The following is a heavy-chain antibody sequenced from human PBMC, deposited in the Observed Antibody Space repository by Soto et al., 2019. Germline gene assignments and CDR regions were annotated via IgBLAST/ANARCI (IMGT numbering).Heavy chain of an antibody. CDR2: MNPITGNT. CDR1: GYTFTSYT. D-gene: IGHD3-22*01. Sequence: ASVKVSCKASGYTFTSYTINWVRQATGQGPEYMGWMNPITGNTGYAQKFQGRVTMTRDTSTSTVYMELSSLRSEDTAVYYCARGLIYDSSGYYFDYWGQGTLVTVSS. CDR3: ARGLIYDSSGYYFDY. V-gene: IGHV1-8*01. J-gene: IGHJ4*02.